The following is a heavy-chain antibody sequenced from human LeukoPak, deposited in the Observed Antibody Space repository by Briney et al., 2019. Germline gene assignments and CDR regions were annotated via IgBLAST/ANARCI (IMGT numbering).Heavy chain of an antibody. Sequence: PGGSLRLSCAASGFTFSTYSMNWLRQVPGRGLEWVSSISSTSTYIYYADSVKGRVTFSRDNAKNSLYLQMNNLRAEDTAVYYCARDLKAAAATRSYYYGMDVWGKGTTVTGSS. J-gene: IGHJ6*04. CDR1: GFTFSTYS. V-gene: IGHV3-21*01. D-gene: IGHD6-13*01. CDR3: ARDLKAAAATRSYYYGMDV. CDR2: ISSTSTYI.